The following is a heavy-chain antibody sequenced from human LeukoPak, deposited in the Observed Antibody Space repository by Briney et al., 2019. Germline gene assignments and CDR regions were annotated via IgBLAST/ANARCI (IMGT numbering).Heavy chain of an antibody. CDR2: IYSNTHT. D-gene: IGHD3-22*01. Sequence: SETLSLTCSVSGDSITSFDWSWVRQPDGKGQELIWLIYSNTHTYSNPSLRVRVTISVDKSRNLVSLRLSSVSAADTGVYYCARDRGIGIVESRVAFDLWGQGTMVTVSS. CDR3: ARDRGIGIVESRVAFDL. CDR1: GDSITSFD. J-gene: IGHJ3*01. V-gene: IGHV4-4*07.